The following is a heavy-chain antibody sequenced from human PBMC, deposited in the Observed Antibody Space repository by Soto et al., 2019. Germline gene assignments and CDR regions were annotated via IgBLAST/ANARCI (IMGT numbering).Heavy chain of an antibody. Sequence: GGSLRLSCAASGFTFSSYAMHWVRQAPGKGLEWVAVISYDGSNKYYADSVKGRFTISRDNSKNTLYLQMNSLRAEDTAVYYCAGDDFWSGYLASFDDYWGQGTLVTVSS. CDR1: GFTFSSYA. V-gene: IGHV3-30-3*01. D-gene: IGHD3-3*01. CDR3: AGDDFWSGYLASFDDY. CDR2: ISYDGSNK. J-gene: IGHJ4*02.